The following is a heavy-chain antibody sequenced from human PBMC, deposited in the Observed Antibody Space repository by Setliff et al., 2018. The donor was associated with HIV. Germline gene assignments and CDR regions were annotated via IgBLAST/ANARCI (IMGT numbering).Heavy chain of an antibody. Sequence: SETLSLTCTISGGSLSSGDHFWSWIRQRPGKGLEWIGYISARGTTYYTASLRRRLTMSVDTSNNQFSLKMSSVTAADTAVYYCARGVVDYDFWSGSGDYYYMDVWGKGTTVTVSS. V-gene: IGHV4-31*03. D-gene: IGHD3-3*01. CDR3: ARGVVDYDFWSGSGDYYYMDV. J-gene: IGHJ6*03. CDR2: ISARGTT. CDR1: GGSLSSGDHF.